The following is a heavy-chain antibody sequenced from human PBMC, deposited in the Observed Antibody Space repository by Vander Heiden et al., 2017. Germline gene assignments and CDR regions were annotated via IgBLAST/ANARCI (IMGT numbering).Heavy chain of an antibody. V-gene: IGHV3-53*02. D-gene: IGHD3-22*01. Sequence: EVQLVETGGGLIQPGGSLRLSCAASGFIVSDTHMNWVRLAPGKGLEWVSIIYSGGATHYADSVKGRFTISRDNSKNTVYLQMYSLRAEDTAVYYCARGTSSGPPLRYNYYGLDVWGQGTTVTVSS. J-gene: IGHJ6*02. CDR1: GFIVSDTH. CDR2: IYSGGAT. CDR3: ARGTSSGPPLRYNYYGLDV.